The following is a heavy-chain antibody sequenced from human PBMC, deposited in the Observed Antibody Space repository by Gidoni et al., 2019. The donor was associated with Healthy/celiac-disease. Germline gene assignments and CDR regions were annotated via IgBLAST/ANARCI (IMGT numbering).Heavy chain of an antibody. Sequence: QVQLQESGPGLVKPSQTLSLTCTVSGGSISRGSYYWSWIRQPPGKGLEWIGRIYTSGSTNYNPSLKSRVTISVDTSKNQFSLKLSSVTAADTAVYYCARVGAARRGGYYYYGMDVWGQGTTVTVSS. CDR3: ARVGAARRGGYYYYGMDV. D-gene: IGHD6-6*01. J-gene: IGHJ6*02. V-gene: IGHV4-61*02. CDR1: GGSISRGSYY. CDR2: IYTSGST.